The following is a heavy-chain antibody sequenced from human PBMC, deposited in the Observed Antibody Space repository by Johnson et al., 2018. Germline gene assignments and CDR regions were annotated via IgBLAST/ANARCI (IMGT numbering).Heavy chain of an antibody. CDR2: IKQDGSEK. Sequence: VQLVQSGGGLVQPGGSLRLSCAASGFTFSSYWMSWVRQAPGKGLEWVANIKQDGSEKYYVDSVKGRFTISRDNAKNSLYLQMNSLRAEDTAVYYCARDIGDYYYYYMGVWGKGTTVTVSS. D-gene: IGHD3-10*01. CDR3: ARDIGDYYYYYMGV. J-gene: IGHJ6*03. V-gene: IGHV3-7*01. CDR1: GFTFSSYW.